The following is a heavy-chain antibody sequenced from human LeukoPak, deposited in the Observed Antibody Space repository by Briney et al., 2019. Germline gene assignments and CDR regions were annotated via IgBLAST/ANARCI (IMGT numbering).Heavy chain of an antibody. D-gene: IGHD1-26*01. CDR1: GYTFTGYY. CDR3: AREAYSGSYPDY. Sequence: ASVKVSCKASGYTFTGYYMHWVRQAPGQGLEWMGWINPNSGGTNYAQKFQGRVTMTRDTSISTAYMELSRLRSDDTAEYYCAREAYSGSYPDYWGQGTLVTVSS. CDR2: INPNSGGT. V-gene: IGHV1-2*02. J-gene: IGHJ4*02.